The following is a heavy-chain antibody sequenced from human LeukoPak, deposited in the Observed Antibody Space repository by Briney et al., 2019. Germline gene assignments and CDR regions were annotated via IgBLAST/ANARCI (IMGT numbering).Heavy chain of an antibody. CDR2: IYTSGST. Sequence: PSQTLSLTCTVSGGSISSGSYYWSWIRQPAGKGLEWIGRIYTSGSTNYNPSLKSRVTMSVDTSKNQFSLKLSSVTAADTAVYYCARAGGSRVRGDNWFDPWGQGTLVTVSS. CDR1: GGSISSGSYY. V-gene: IGHV4-61*02. CDR3: ARAGGSRVRGDNWFDP. J-gene: IGHJ5*02. D-gene: IGHD3-10*01.